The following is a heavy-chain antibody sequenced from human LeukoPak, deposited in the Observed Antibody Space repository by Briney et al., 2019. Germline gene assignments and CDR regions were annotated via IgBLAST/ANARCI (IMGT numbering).Heavy chain of an antibody. D-gene: IGHD3-10*01. CDR2: IYHSGST. J-gene: IGHJ5*02. CDR1: GGSISSSNW. Sequence: PSETLSLTCAVSGGSISSSNWWSWVRQPPGKGLEWIGEIYHSGSTNYNPSLKSRVTISVDKSKNQFSLKLSSVTAADTAVYYCARGGSGSPNWFDPWGQGTLVTVSS. CDR3: ARGGSGSPNWFDP. V-gene: IGHV4-4*02.